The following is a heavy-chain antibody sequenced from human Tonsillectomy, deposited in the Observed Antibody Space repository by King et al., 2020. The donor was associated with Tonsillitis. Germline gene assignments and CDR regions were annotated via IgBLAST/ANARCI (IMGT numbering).Heavy chain of an antibody. Sequence: VQLVQSAGRLVQPGRSLRLSCAASGVTFDDYAMHWVRQAPGKGLEWVSGISWNSGSIGYADSVKGRFTISRDNAKNSLYLRMSSLRTADTALYYCAKGRLGSGGLRGAPFDNCGEGTLVTASS. J-gene: IGHJ4*02. CDR2: ISWNSGSI. CDR3: AKGRLGSGGLRGAPFDN. CDR1: GVTFDDYA. V-gene: IGHV3-9*01. D-gene: IGHD2-15*01.